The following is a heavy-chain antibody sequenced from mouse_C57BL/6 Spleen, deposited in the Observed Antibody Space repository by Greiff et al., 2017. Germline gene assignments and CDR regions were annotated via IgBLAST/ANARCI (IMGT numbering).Heavy chain of an antibody. CDR3: ARLWLY. Sequence: EVQLQQSGPELVKPGASVKISCKASGYTFTDYYMNWVKQSHGKSLEWIGDINPNNGGTSYNQKFKGKATLTVDKSSSTAYMELRSLTSEDSAVYYCARLWLYWGQGTSVTVSA. CDR2: INPNNGGT. CDR1: GYTFTDYY. D-gene: IGHD1-1*02. V-gene: IGHV1-26*01. J-gene: IGHJ4*01.